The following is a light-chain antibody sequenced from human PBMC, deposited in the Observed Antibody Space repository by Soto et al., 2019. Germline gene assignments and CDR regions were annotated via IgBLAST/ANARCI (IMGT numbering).Light chain of an antibody. CDR1: QSVSSSY. V-gene: IGKV3-20*01. CDR3: QQYGSSPLT. CDR2: GAS. Sequence: EIVLTQSPGTLSLSPGERATLSCRASQSVSSSYLAWYQQKPGQAPRLLIYGASSRATGIPDRFSGSGPGTDFTLTISRLEPQDFEVYYCQQYGSSPLTFGGGTKVEIK. J-gene: IGKJ4*01.